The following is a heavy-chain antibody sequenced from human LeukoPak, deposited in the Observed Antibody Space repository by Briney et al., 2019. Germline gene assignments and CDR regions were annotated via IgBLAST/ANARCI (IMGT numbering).Heavy chain of an antibody. CDR1: GFTFDDYG. CDR3: ARWYDSGGYYLYYFDY. D-gene: IGHD3-22*01. J-gene: IGHJ4*02. CDR2: IIWNGGGT. V-gene: IGHV3-20*04. Sequence: GGSLRLSCADPGFTFDDYGMSSVRHAPGKGLGRVSGIIWNGGGTDSADSVKGRFTISRDNAKNSLYLQMNSLRAEDTALYYCARWYDSGGYYLYYFDYWGQGTLVTVSS.